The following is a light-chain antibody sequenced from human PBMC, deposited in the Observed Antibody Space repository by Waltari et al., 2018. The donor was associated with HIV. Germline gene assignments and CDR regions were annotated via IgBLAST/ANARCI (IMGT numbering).Light chain of an antibody. Sequence: QSALTQPASVSGSPGRSITISLTGTSSDVGAYNLVSWYQQHPNKAPKLILYYVSKRPSGVSLRCSGTKSCNTASLRIGGLQPEDEADYYCCSYGGIPILYVFGGGTTVTV. V-gene: IGLV2-23*02. CDR2: YVS. J-gene: IGLJ1*01. CDR3: CSYGGIPILYV. CDR1: SSDVGAYNL.